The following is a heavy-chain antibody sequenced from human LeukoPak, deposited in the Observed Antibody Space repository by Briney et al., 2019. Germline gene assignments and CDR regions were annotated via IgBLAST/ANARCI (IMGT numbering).Heavy chain of an antibody. Sequence: SVKVSCKASGGTFSSYAISWVRQAPGQGLEWMGGIIPIFGTANYAQKFQGRVTITADESTSTAYMELSSLRSEDTAVYHCARDFHSSSSFDYWGQGTLVTVSS. CDR2: IIPIFGTA. V-gene: IGHV1-69*13. CDR3: ARDFHSSSSFDY. CDR1: GGTFSSYA. J-gene: IGHJ4*02. D-gene: IGHD6-13*01.